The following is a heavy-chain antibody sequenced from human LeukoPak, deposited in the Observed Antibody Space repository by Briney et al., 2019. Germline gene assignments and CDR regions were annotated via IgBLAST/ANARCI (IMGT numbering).Heavy chain of an antibody. D-gene: IGHD3-3*01. Sequence: GGSLRLSCAASGFTFSSYAMSWVRQAPGKGLEWVSVISGSGGSTYYADSVKCRFTISRDNSKNTLYLQMNSLRAEDTAVYYCAKGSHVLRFLEWFGEFDPWGQGTLVTVSS. V-gene: IGHV3-23*01. CDR3: AKGSHVLRFLEWFGEFDP. CDR1: GFTFSSYA. CDR2: ISGSGGST. J-gene: IGHJ5*02.